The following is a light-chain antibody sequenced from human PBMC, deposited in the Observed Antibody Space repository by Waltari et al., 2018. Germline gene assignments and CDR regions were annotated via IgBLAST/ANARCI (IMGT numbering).Light chain of an antibody. CDR2: RAS. CDR1: QSVNTW. V-gene: IGKV1-5*03. J-gene: IGKJ1*01. CDR3: QQYNSFPWT. Sequence: IQMTQSHSTLSASAGDRVVITCRASQSVNTWVAWYQHGPGKAPKLLIYRASSLQSGVPSRFSGRGSGTEFTLTINSLQPDDFASYYCQQYNSFPWTFGQGTKVEIK.